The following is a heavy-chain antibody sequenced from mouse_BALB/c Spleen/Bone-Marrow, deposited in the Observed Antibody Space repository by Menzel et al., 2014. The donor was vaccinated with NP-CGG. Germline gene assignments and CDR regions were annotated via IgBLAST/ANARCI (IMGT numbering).Heavy chain of an antibody. CDR2: VRCYNGST. Sequence: LMKTGASVKISCKASNYTFSGYCIHWVKQRHGHSLEWIGYVRCYNGSTNYNQKFKGKATFTVDTSSSTAYMQFNSLTSEDSAVYYCARSLLLRYFAYWGQGTTLTVSS. D-gene: IGHD1-1*01. CDR3: ARSLLLRYFAY. J-gene: IGHJ2*01. V-gene: IGHV1S34*01. CDR1: NYTFSGYC.